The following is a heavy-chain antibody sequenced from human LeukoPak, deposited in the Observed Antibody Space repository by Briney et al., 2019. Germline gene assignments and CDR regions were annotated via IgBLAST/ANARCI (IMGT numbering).Heavy chain of an antibody. J-gene: IGHJ3*02. CDR1: GGSISSGDYY. CDR3: ARGRVERWLQFGAFDI. CDR2: IYYSGST. Sequence: SETLSLTCTVSGGSISSGDYYWSWIRQPPGKGLEWIGYIYYSGSTYHNPSLKSRVTISVDTSKNQFSLKLSSVTAADTAVYYCARGRVERWLQFGAFDIWGQGTMVTVSS. D-gene: IGHD5-24*01. V-gene: IGHV4-30-4*01.